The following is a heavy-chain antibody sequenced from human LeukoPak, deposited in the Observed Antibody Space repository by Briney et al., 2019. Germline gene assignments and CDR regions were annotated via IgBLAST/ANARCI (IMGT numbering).Heavy chain of an antibody. J-gene: IGHJ5*02. Sequence: ASVKVSCKASGYTFTGYYMHWVRQAPGQGLEWMGWINPNSGGTNYAQKFQGRVTMTRDTSISTAYMELSRLRSDDTAVYYCARGRTQGYCSSTSCSQGDWFDPWGQGTLVTVSS. CDR1: GYTFTGYY. D-gene: IGHD2-2*01. CDR2: INPNSGGT. V-gene: IGHV1-2*02. CDR3: ARGRTQGYCSSTSCSQGDWFDP.